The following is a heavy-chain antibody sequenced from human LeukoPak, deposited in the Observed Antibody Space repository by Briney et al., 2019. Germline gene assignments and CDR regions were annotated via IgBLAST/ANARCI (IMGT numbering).Heavy chain of an antibody. CDR2: ISTSDGST. Sequence: GGSLRLSCAASGFTFSNYAIDWVRQAPGKGLEWVSGISTSDGSTNYADSVKGRFTISRDNSKNTLYLQMNSLRAEDTAVYYCAKGGYSSGWSPVGYWGQGTLVTVSS. V-gene: IGHV3-23*01. D-gene: IGHD6-19*01. CDR1: GFTFSNYA. CDR3: AKGGYSSGWSPVGY. J-gene: IGHJ4*02.